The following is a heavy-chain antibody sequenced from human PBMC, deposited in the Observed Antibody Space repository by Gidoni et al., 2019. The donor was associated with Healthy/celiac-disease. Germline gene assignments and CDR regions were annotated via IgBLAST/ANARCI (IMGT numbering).Heavy chain of an antibody. CDR2: IKSKTDGGTT. D-gene: IGHD3-22*01. V-gene: IGHV3-15*01. Sequence: EVQLVESGGGLVKPGGSLRLSCAASGFTFSTAWMSWVRQAPGKGLEWVGRIKSKTDGGTTDYAAPVKGRFTISRDDSKNTLYLQMNSRKTEDTAVYYCTTEDSIGYDYNFDYWGQGTLVTVSS. J-gene: IGHJ4*02. CDR1: GFTFSTAW. CDR3: TTEDSIGYDYNFDY.